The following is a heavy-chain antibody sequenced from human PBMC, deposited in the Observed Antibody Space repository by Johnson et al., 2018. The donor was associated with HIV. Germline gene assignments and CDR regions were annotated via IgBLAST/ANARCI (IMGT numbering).Heavy chain of an antibody. J-gene: IGHJ3*02. CDR2: IKQDGSEK. V-gene: IGHV3-7*01. Sequence: EVQLVESGGGLVKPGGSLRLSCAASGFTFSDHYMDWVRQAPGKGLEWVANIKQDGSEKYYVDSVKGRFTISRDNAKNTLYLQMNSLRAEDTAVYYCAREGALLLWFGASPFDIWGQGTMVTVSS. CDR3: AREGALLLWFGASPFDI. CDR1: GFTFSDHY. D-gene: IGHD3-10*01.